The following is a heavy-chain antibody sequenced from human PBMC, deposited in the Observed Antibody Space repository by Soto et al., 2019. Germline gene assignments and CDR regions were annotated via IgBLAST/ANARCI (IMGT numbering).Heavy chain of an antibody. Sequence: EVQLLESGGGLVQPGGSLRLSCAASGFTFSSYAMSWVRQAPGKGLEWVSAISGSGGSTYYADSVKGRFTISRDNSKNTLYLQMNSLRAEDTAVYYCAKSPARYCSGGSCYLTSYYYGMDVWGQGTTVTVSS. D-gene: IGHD2-15*01. CDR1: GFTFSSYA. V-gene: IGHV3-23*01. CDR2: ISGSGGST. CDR3: AKSPARYCSGGSCYLTSYYYGMDV. J-gene: IGHJ6*02.